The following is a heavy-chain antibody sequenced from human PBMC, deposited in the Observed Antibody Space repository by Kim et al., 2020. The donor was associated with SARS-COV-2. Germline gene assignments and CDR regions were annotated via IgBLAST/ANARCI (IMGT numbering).Heavy chain of an antibody. Sequence: ADAVKGRFTSSRDNAKNTLYLQMNSRRAEDTAVYYCASHDSGSYWGYFDYWGQGTLVTVSS. V-gene: IGHV3-30*01. J-gene: IGHJ4*02. CDR3: ASHDSGSYWGYFDY. D-gene: IGHD1-26*01.